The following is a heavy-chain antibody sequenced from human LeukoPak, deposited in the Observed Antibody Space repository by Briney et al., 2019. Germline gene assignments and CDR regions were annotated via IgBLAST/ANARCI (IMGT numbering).Heavy chain of an antibody. CDR3: ARESNGFDV. CDR1: GFIFYKHY. J-gene: IGHJ3*01. Sequence: GGSLRLSCAASGFIFYKHYISWIRQAPGKGLEWVANIQGDGFDKYYLDSAKGRFTISRDNAKNSLFLEMNSLRVEDRAMYYCARESNGFDVWGQGTMVTVSS. CDR2: IQGDGFDK. D-gene: IGHD2-8*01. V-gene: IGHV3-7*01.